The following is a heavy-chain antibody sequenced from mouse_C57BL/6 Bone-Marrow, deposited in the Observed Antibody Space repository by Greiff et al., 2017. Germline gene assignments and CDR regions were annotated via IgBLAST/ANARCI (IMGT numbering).Heavy chain of an antibody. CDR2: IDPSDSYT. Sequence: QVQLKQPGAELVMPGASVKLSCKASGYTFTSYWMHWVKQRPGQGLEWIGEIDPSDSYTNYNQKFKGKSTLTVDKSSSTAYMQISSLTSEYSSVYYCARENCGSSYLWYFDVWGTGTTVTVSS. D-gene: IGHD1-1*01. CDR3: ARENCGSSYLWYFDV. J-gene: IGHJ1*03. CDR1: GYTFTSYW. V-gene: IGHV1-69*01.